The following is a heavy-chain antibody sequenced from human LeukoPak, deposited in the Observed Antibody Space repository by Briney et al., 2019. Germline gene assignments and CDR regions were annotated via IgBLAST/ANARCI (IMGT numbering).Heavy chain of an antibody. CDR3: TRTTSPTDTFDY. J-gene: IGHJ4*02. Sequence: SETLSLTCTVSGGSISSYYWSWIRQPPGKGLEWIGYIYYSGSTNYNPSLKSRVTISVDTSKNQFSLKLSSVTAADTAVYYCTRTTSPTDTFDYWGQGTLVTVSS. V-gene: IGHV4-59*08. CDR1: GGSISSYY. D-gene: IGHD2-2*01. CDR2: IYYSGST.